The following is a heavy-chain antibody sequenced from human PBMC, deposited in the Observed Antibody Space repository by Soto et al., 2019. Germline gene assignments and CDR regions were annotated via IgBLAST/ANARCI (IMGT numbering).Heavy chain of an antibody. D-gene: IGHD3-3*01. V-gene: IGHV1-18*01. J-gene: IGHJ6*01. CDR2: ISAHNGDT. CDR1: GYNFSNYG. Sequence: QVQLVQSEAEVKKPGASLKVSCRASGYNFSNYGISWVRQAPGQGLEWMGWISAHNGDTKYAQKVQGRITMTADTSTSTDYMEMWSLSSDATVVYYWARDAAYNDLWGGVMEWYSYNMDVWGQGTTVTVAA. CDR3: ARDAAYNDLWGGVMEWYSYNMDV.